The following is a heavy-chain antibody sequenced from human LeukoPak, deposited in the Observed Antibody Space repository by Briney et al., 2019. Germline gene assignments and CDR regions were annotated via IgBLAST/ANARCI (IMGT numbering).Heavy chain of an antibody. V-gene: IGHV3-30-3*01. J-gene: IGHJ5*02. CDR1: GFTFSSYA. Sequence: PGRSLRLSCAASGFTFSSYAMHWVRQAPGKGLEWVAVISYDGSNKYYADSVKGRFTISRDNSKNALYLQMNSLRPEDTAVYYCARAGEDVVLGPAPVGGSPYNWFDPWGQGTLVTVSS. CDR3: ARAGEDVVLGPAPVGGSPYNWFDP. CDR2: ISYDGSNK. D-gene: IGHD2-2*01.